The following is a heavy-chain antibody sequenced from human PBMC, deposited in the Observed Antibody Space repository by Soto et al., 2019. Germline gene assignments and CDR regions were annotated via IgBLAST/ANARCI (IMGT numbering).Heavy chain of an antibody. J-gene: IGHJ4*02. D-gene: IGHD4-17*01. CDR1: GGSISSYY. V-gene: IGHV4-59*01. CDR2: IYYSGST. Sequence: SETLSLTCTVSGGSISSYYWSWIRQPPGKGLEWIGYIYYSGSTNYNPSLKSRVTISVDTSKNQFSLKLSSVTAAYTAVYYCARGYGDYVFDYWGQGTQVTVSS. CDR3: ARGYGDYVFDY.